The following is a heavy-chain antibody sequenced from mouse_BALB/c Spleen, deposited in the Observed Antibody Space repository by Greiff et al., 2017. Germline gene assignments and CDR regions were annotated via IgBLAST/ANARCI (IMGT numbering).Heavy chain of an antibody. J-gene: IGHJ2*01. D-gene: IGHD2-2*01. V-gene: IGHV3-2*02. CDR2: ISYSGST. CDR3: ARGVYGYDPYYFDY. CDR1: GYSITSDYA. Sequence: DVKLVESGPGLVKPSQSLSLTCTVTGYSITSDYAWNWIRQFPGNKLEWMGYISYSGSTSYNPSLKSRISITRDTSKNQFFLQLNSVTTEDTATYYCARGVYGYDPYYFDYWGQGTTLTVSS.